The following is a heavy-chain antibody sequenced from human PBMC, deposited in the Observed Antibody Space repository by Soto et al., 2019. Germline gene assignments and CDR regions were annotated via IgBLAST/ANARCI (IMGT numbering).Heavy chain of an antibody. CDR1: GYSISSGYY. V-gene: IGHV4-38-2*02. CDR3: ARGGGYSG. D-gene: IGHD5-18*01. J-gene: IGHJ4*02. Sequence: SETLSLTCTVSGYSISSGYYWGWIRQPPGKGLEWIGSIYHSGSTYYNPSLKSRVTISVDTSKNQFSLKLSSVTAADTAVYYCARGGGYSGWGQGTLVTVSS. CDR2: IYHSGST.